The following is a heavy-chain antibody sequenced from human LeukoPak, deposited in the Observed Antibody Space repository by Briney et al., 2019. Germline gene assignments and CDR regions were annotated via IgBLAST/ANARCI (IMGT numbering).Heavy chain of an antibody. CDR1: GGSISSSSYY. CDR2: IYYSGST. Sequence: SETLSLTCTVSGGSISSSSYYWGWIRQPPGKGLEWIGSIYYSGSTYYNPSLKSRVTISVDTSKNQFSLKLSSVTAADTAVYYCASDDSGSYATAYWGQGTLVTVSS. D-gene: IGHD1-26*01. J-gene: IGHJ4*02. V-gene: IGHV4-39*01. CDR3: ASDDSGSYATAY.